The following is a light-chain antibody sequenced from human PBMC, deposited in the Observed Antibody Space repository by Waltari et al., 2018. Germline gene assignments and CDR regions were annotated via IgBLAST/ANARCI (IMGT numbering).Light chain of an antibody. J-gene: IGKJ2*01. CDR3: QQSYSTPYT. CDR2: AAS. Sequence: DIQMTQSPSSLSASVGDRVTLTCRASQSISDYLNWYQQTPGKGPNLLIYAASRLQSGVPSRFSGSGSGTDFTLTISRLQPEDFATYYCQQSYSTPYTFGQGTKLEIK. V-gene: IGKV1-39*01. CDR1: QSISDY.